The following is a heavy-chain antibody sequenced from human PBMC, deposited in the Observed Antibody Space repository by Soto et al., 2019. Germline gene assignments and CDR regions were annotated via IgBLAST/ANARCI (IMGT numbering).Heavy chain of an antibody. Sequence: QVQLVESGGGVVQPGRSLRLSCAASGFTFSSYGMHWVGQAPGKGLEWVAVISYDGSNKYYADSVKGRFTISRDNSKNTLYLQMNSLRAEDTAVYYCAKDGIGAAAGTSPFDIWGQGTMVTVSS. J-gene: IGHJ3*02. V-gene: IGHV3-30*18. D-gene: IGHD6-13*01. CDR1: GFTFSSYG. CDR3: AKDGIGAAAGTSPFDI. CDR2: ISYDGSNK.